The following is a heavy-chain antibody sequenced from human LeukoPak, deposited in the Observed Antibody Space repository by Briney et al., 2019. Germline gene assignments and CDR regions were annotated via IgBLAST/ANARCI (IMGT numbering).Heavy chain of an antibody. V-gene: IGHV4-31*03. J-gene: IGHJ3*02. D-gene: IGHD6-19*01. CDR2: IYYSGST. CDR3: ARDPIAVAGRGEAFDI. Sequence: SETLSLTCTVSGGSISSGGYYWSWIRQHPGKGLEWIGYIYYSGSTYYNPSLKSRVTISVDTSKNQFSLKLSSVTAADTAVYYCARDPIAVAGRGEAFDIWGQGTMVTASS. CDR1: GGSISSGGYY.